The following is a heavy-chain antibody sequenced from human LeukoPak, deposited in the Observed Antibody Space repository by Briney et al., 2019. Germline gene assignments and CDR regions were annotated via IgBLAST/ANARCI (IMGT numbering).Heavy chain of an antibody. CDR1: GGSISNAY. J-gene: IGHJ6*02. D-gene: IGHD2-2*01. V-gene: IGHV4-4*09. CDR2: IYPSGST. Sequence: SETLSLTCTVSGGSISNAYWSWIRQPPGRGLDWIGYIYPSGSTNYHPSLKSRVTISVDTSKNHFALNLSSVTAADTAVYYCARDVVVVPAAIHYGMDVWGQGTTVTVSS. CDR3: ARDVVVVPAAIHYGMDV.